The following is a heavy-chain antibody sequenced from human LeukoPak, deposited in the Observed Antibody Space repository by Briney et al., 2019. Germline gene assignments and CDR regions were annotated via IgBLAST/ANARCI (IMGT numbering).Heavy chain of an antibody. CDR2: IYYSGST. CDR3: ARELLWFGELSSYFDY. V-gene: IGHV4-59*01. D-gene: IGHD3-10*01. Sequence: SETLSLTCTVSGGSISSYYWSWIRQPPGKGLEWIGYIYYSGSTNYNPSLKSRVTISVDTSKNQFSLKLSSVTAADTAVYYCARELLWFGELSSYFDYWGQGTLVTVSS. J-gene: IGHJ4*02. CDR1: GGSISSYY.